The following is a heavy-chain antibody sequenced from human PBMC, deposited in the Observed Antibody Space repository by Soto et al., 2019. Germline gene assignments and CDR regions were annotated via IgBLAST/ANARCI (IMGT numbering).Heavy chain of an antibody. Sequence: ASVKVSCKASGYTFTSYGISWVRQAHGQGLEWMGWISAYNGNTNYAQKLQGRVTMTTDTSTSTAYMELRSLRSDDTAVYYCARLIAMAGRNYYYYGMDVWGQGTTVTVSS. CDR2: ISAYNGNT. CDR1: GYTFTSYG. CDR3: ARLIAMAGRNYYYYGMDV. D-gene: IGHD6-19*01. J-gene: IGHJ6*02. V-gene: IGHV1-18*01.